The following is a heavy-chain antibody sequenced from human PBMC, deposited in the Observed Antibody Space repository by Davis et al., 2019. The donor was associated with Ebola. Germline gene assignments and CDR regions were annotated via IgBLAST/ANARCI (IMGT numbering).Heavy chain of an antibody. J-gene: IGHJ4*02. CDR1: GFTFSHSW. V-gene: IGHV3-7*03. CDR3: AKTFNEDGSGYRPSDY. CDR2: IKEDGSQT. Sequence: GGSLRLSCAASGFTFSHSWMSWVRRAPGKGLEWVANIKEDGSQTYYVDSVKGRFTISRDNTKNSLSLQMNGLRPEDTAVYYCAKTFNEDGSGYRPSDYWGQGTLVTVSS. D-gene: IGHD3-3*01.